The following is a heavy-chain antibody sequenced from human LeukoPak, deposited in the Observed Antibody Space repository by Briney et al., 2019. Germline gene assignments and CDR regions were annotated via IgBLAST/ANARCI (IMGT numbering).Heavy chain of an antibody. CDR3: ARHPITMVRGVSNYYFDY. CDR1: GGSISSYY. V-gene: IGHV4-59*08. J-gene: IGHJ4*02. CDR2: IYYSGST. D-gene: IGHD3-10*01. Sequence: KPSETLSLTCTVSGGSISSYYRSWIRQPPGKGLEWIGYIYYSGSTNYNPSLKSRVTISVDTSKNQFSLKLSSVTAADTAVYYCARHPITMVRGVSNYYFDYWGQGTLVTVSS.